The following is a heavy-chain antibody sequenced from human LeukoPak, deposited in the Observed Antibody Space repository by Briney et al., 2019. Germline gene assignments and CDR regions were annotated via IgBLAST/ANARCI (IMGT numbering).Heavy chain of an antibody. V-gene: IGHV3-33*01. CDR3: AREWAFGGVIVYYYFDY. CDR2: IWYDGSNK. Sequence: PGGSLRLSCAASGFTFSSYGMHWVRQAPGKGLEWVAVIWYDGSNKYYADSVKGRFTISRDNAKNSLYLQMNSLRDEDTAVYYCAREWAFGGVIVYYYFDYWGQGTLVTVSS. D-gene: IGHD3-16*02. CDR1: GFTFSSYG. J-gene: IGHJ4*02.